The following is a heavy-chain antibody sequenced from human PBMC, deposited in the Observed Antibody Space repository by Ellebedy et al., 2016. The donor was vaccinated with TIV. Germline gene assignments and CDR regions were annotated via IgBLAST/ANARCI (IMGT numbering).Heavy chain of an antibody. V-gene: IGHV3-23*01. Sequence: GGSLRLXXAASGFTFSTYAMAWVRQAPGKGLEWVSTFSRSGATVYADSVKGRFTISRDTSKNTLFLQMNSLRVENTAVYYCARGIHNLEFWGQGTLVTVSS. CDR1: GFTFSTYA. J-gene: IGHJ4*02. CDR3: ARGIHNLEF. CDR2: FSRSGAT. D-gene: IGHD3-10*01.